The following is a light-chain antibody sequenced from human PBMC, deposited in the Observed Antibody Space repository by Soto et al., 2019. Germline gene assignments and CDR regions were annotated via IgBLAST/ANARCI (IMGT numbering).Light chain of an antibody. J-gene: IGKJ5*01. CDR2: GAS. CDR3: QQYSTSPP. CDR1: QSISSSF. Sequence: IVVTKSPGILSLSPGERASLSCGASQSISSSFLAWYQQKPGQAPRLLIYGASSRATGIPDRFSGTGSETDFTLTISRLEPEDFAVYYCQQYSTSPPFGQGTRLEIK. V-gene: IGKV3-20*01.